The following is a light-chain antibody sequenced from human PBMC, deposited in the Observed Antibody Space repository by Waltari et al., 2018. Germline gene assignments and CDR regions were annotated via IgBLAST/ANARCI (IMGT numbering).Light chain of an antibody. CDR3: FSHTRSGASV. J-gene: IGLJ3*02. CDR1: SSDVGAFNF. V-gene: IGLV2-14*01. CDR2: DVS. Sequence: QSALTQSASVSGSPGQSITISCTGTSSDVGAFNFVSWFQQHPGKAPKLMISDVSNRPSGVSNRFSGSKSCNSASLTISGLQAEDEADYYWFSHTRSGASVFGGGTKLTVL.